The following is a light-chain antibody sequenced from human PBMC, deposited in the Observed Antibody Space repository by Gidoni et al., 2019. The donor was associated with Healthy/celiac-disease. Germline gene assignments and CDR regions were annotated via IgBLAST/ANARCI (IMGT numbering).Light chain of an antibody. Sequence: DIQMTQSPSSLSASVGDRVTITCRASQSISSYLNWYQQKPGKAPKLLIYAASSLQRGVPSRFSGRGSGTDFTLTISSLQPEDFANYYCQQSYSTLITFGPGTKVDIK. V-gene: IGKV1-39*01. CDR1: QSISSY. CDR3: QQSYSTLIT. CDR2: AAS. J-gene: IGKJ3*01.